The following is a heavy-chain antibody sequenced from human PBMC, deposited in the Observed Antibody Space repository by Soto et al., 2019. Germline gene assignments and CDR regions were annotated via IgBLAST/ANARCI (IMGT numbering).Heavy chain of an antibody. CDR3: ASRKFSSSWYGYYYGMDV. CDR2: IIPIFGTA. V-gene: IGHV1-69*06. Sequence: EASVKVSCKASGGTFSSYAISWVRQAPGQGLEWMGGIIPIFGTANYAQKFQGRVTITADKSTSTAYMELSSLRSGDTAVYYCASRKFSSSWYGYYYGMDVWGQGTTVTVSS. J-gene: IGHJ6*02. CDR1: GGTFSSYA. D-gene: IGHD6-13*01.